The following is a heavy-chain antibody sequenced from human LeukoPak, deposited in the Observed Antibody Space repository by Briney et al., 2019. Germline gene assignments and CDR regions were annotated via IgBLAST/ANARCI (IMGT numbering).Heavy chain of an antibody. V-gene: IGHV3-53*01. J-gene: IGHJ6*03. CDR3: ARGLAVAGTPPGYYYYMDV. D-gene: IGHD6-19*01. Sequence: GGSLRLSCAASGFTVSSNYMSWVRQAPGKGLEWVSVIYSGGSTYYADSVKGRFTISRDNSKNTLYLQMNSLRAEDTAVYYCARGLAVAGTPPGYYYYMDVWGKGTTVTVSS. CDR2: IYSGGST. CDR1: GFTVSSNY.